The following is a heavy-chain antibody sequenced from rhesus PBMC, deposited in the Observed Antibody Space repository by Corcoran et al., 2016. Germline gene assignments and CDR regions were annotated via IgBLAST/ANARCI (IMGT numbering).Heavy chain of an antibody. CDR3: ASNIVAATFDN. Sequence: QVQLQESGPGLVKPSETLSLTCAVSGASVSGDWWTWIRQAPGKGLEWIGETNGKSGTTNSNPSLNSRVTISKDVSNNQLSLKLNSVTAADTAVYYCASNIVAATFDNWGQGVLVTVSS. CDR2: TNGKSGTT. V-gene: IGHV4-80*01. J-gene: IGHJ4*01. CDR1: GASVSGDW. D-gene: IGHD2-39*01.